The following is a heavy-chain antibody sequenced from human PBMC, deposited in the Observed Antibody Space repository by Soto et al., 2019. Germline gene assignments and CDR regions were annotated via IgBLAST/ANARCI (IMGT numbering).Heavy chain of an antibody. CDR1: GFTFSTYA. CDR3: AKAPTYDWKTVSGLDV. Sequence: GGSLRLSCVASGFTFSTYATSWVRQAPGKGLEWVSMITGSGGGTYYADSVKGRFTISRDNSRNTLYLQMKSLRVEDTAVYYCAKAPTYDWKTVSGLDVWGQGTTVTVYS. V-gene: IGHV3-23*01. D-gene: IGHD1-20*01. CDR2: ITGSGGGT. J-gene: IGHJ6*02.